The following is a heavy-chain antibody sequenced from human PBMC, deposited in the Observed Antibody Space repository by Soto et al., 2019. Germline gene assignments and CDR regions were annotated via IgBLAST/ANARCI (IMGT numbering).Heavy chain of an antibody. CDR2: INHSGST. Sequence: PSETLSLTCAVYGGSFSGYYWSWIRQPPGKGLEWIGEINHSGSTNYNPSLKSRVTISVDTSKNQFSLKLSSVTAADTAVYYCARDQGGSVSKRALGGFDIWGQGTMVTVSS. J-gene: IGHJ3*02. CDR1: GGSFSGYY. CDR3: ARDQGGSVSKRALGGFDI. V-gene: IGHV4-34*01. D-gene: IGHD3-10*01.